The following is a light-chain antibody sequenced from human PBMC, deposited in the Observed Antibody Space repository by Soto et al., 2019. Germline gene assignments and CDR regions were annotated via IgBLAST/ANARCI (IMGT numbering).Light chain of an antibody. CDR3: CSYAVSSTL. CDR2: EGS. V-gene: IGLV2-23*01. CDR1: SSDVGSYNL. Sequence: QSVLTQPASGSGSPGQSITSSCTGNSSDVGSYNLVSWYQQHPGKAPKLMIYEGSKRPSGVSNRFSGSKSGNTASLTISGLQAEDEADYYCCSYAVSSTLFGGGTKLPVL. J-gene: IGLJ2*01.